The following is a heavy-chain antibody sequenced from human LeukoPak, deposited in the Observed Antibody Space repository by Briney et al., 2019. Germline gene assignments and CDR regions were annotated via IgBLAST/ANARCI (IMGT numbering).Heavy chain of an antibody. CDR3: ARRRAFDI. CDR1: GGSISSGGYY. CDR2: IYHSGST. J-gene: IGHJ3*02. V-gene: IGHV4-30-2*01. Sequence: SETLSLTCTISGGSISSGGYYWSWIRQPPGKGLEWIGYIYHSGSTYYNPSLKSRVTISVDRSKNQFSLKLSSVTAADTAVYYCARRRAFDIWGQGTMVTVSS.